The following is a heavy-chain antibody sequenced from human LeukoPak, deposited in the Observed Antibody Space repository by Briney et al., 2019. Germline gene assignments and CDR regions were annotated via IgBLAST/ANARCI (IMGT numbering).Heavy chain of an antibody. J-gene: IGHJ5*02. D-gene: IGHD4-17*01. CDR3: ARRPTVTPNWFVP. CDR2: VYYTGST. CDR1: GCPISNYQ. V-gene: IGHV4-59*08. Sequence: PSGTLSLTCTFSGCPISNYQWSWIRQPPGKGLDGIGYVYYTGSTNYNASLKSHVIISLDTSKNQSSLQLSSVTAADTAVYYCARRPTVTPNWFVPWGQGTLVTVSS.